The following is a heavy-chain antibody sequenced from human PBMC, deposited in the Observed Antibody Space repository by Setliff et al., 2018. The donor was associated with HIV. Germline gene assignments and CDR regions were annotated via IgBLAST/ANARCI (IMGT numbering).Heavy chain of an antibody. D-gene: IGHD1-26*01. J-gene: IGHJ4*02. CDR2: IYWDDDK. Sequence: PTLVNPTQTLTLTCTFSGFSLSTRGVGVGWIRQSPRKALEWLALIYWDDDKRYSPSLKSRLTIIKDTYKNQVVLTMTNMNSVDTATYHCAQTTKPSQFDYWGQGTLVTVSS. CDR1: GFSLSTRGVG. CDR3: AQTTKPSQFDY. V-gene: IGHV2-5*02.